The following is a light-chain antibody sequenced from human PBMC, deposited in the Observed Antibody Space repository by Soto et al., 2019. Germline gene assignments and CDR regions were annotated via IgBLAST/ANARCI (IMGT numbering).Light chain of an antibody. Sequence: DIQMSQSPSTLSASVGDRVTITCRASQSISSWLAWYQQKPGKAPKLLIYKASTLESGVPSRFSGSGSGTEFTLTISSLQPDDSATYYCQQYNRGYTFGQGTKLEIK. CDR1: QSISSW. J-gene: IGKJ2*01. V-gene: IGKV1-5*03. CDR2: KAS. CDR3: QQYNRGYT.